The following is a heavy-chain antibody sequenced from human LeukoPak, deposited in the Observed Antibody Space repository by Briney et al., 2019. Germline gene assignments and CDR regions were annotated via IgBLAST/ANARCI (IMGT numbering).Heavy chain of an antibody. CDR2: ISGSGGST. J-gene: IGHJ5*02. Sequence: GGSLRLSCAASGFTFSSYAMSWFRQAPGKGREWVSAISGSGGSTYYADSVKGRFTISRDNSKNKLYLKMNSLRAEDTAVYYCAKDAGGSGSYRPWGQGTMVTVSS. V-gene: IGHV3-23*01. D-gene: IGHD3-10*01. CDR3: AKDAGGSGSYRP. CDR1: GFTFSSYA.